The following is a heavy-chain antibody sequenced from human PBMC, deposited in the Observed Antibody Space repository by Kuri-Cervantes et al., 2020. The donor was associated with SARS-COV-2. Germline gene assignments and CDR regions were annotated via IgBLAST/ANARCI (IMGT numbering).Heavy chain of an antibody. V-gene: IGHV3-23*01. CDR1: GFPFSLYA. CDR3: AKDYPGGHLLGQTTFFDS. J-gene: IGHJ4*02. Sequence: GGSLRLSCVASGFPFSLYAMSWVRLAPGKGLEWVSGINDVYEAYYADSVRGRFTVSRDNSKNTIYLQMNSLRAEDTAVYYCAKDYPGGHLLGQTTFFDSWGRGTLVTVSS. D-gene: IGHD1-1*01. CDR2: INDVYEA.